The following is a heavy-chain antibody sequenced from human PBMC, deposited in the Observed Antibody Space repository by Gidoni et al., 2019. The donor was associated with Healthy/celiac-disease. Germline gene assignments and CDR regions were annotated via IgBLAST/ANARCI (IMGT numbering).Heavy chain of an antibody. V-gene: IGHV1-69-2*01. CDR3: ATGSYYSSSSGGYAFDI. Sequence: EVQLVQSGAEVKKPGATVKISCKVSGYTFTDYYMHWVQQAPGKGLEWMGLVDPEDGETIYAEKFQGRVTITADTSTDTAYMELSSLRSEDTAVYYCATGSYYSSSSGGYAFDIWGQGTMVTVSS. CDR1: GYTFTDYY. D-gene: IGHD6-6*01. J-gene: IGHJ3*02. CDR2: VDPEDGET.